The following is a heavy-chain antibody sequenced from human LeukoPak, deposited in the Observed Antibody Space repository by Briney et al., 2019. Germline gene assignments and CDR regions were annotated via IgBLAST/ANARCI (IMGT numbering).Heavy chain of an antibody. D-gene: IGHD3-22*01. Sequence: PSETLSLTCTVSGGSISSSCWSWIRQPGGKGLEWIGRVSASGSTNYNPSLKSRVTISVDTSKNQFSLKLSSVTAADTAVYYCARDRRGAVVVNPPDYWGQGTLVTVSS. CDR1: GGSISSSC. V-gene: IGHV4-4*07. CDR2: VSASGST. J-gene: IGHJ4*02. CDR3: ARDRRGAVVVNPPDY.